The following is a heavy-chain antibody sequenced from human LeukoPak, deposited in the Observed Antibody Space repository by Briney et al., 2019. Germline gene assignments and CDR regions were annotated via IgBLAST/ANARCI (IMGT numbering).Heavy chain of an antibody. Sequence: SETLSLTCAVSGGSISSGGYSWSWIRQPPGKGLEWIGYIYHSGSTYYNPSLKSQVTISVDRSKNQFSLKLSSVTAADTAVYYCARDGLGLDYWGQGTLVTVSS. CDR3: ARDGLGLDY. CDR1: GGSISSGGYS. J-gene: IGHJ4*02. CDR2: IYHSGST. D-gene: IGHD3/OR15-3a*01. V-gene: IGHV4-30-2*01.